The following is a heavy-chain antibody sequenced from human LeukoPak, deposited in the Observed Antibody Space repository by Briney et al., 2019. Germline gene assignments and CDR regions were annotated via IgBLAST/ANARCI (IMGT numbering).Heavy chain of an antibody. CDR1: GFVFSSYT. CDR2: ISYDGVYI. J-gene: IGHJ5*02. D-gene: IGHD2-2*01. V-gene: IGHV3-30*04. Sequence: PGRSLRLSCAASGFVFSSYTMHWVRQAPDKGLEWVAVISYDGVYIKYADSLKGRFTISRDNSKNTLYLQMNSLRVEDTAVYYCARHGSGDCRSASCPRWFDPWGQGTVVTVSS. CDR3: ARHGSGDCRSASCPRWFDP.